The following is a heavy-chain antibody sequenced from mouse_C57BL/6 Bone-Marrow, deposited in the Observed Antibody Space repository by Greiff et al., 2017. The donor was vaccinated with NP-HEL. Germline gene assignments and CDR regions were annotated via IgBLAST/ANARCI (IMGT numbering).Heavy chain of an antibody. CDR2: IIPNNGGT. D-gene: IGHD1-1*01. Sequence: VQLQQSGPELVKPGASVKISCKVSGYTFTDYYMNWVKQSHGKSLEWIGDIIPNNGGTSYNQKFKGKATLTVDKSSSTAYMELRSLTSEDSAVYCCARDYGSSYIYWGQGTTLTVSS. V-gene: IGHV1-26*01. J-gene: IGHJ2*01. CDR3: ARDYGSSYIY. CDR1: GYTFTDYY.